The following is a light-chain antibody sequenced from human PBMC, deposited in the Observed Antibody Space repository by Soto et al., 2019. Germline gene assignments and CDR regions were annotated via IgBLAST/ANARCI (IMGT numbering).Light chain of an antibody. CDR1: QSVNRN. V-gene: IGKV3-15*01. J-gene: IGKJ1*01. CDR2: GAS. Sequence: EIVMTQSPATLSVSPGERATLSCRASQSVNRNLGWYQQKPGQAPRLLIYGASTRVTGIPARFSGTGSGTEFTLTISRLQSEDSGVYYCNQYNNWPRTFGQGTKVDIK. CDR3: NQYNNWPRT.